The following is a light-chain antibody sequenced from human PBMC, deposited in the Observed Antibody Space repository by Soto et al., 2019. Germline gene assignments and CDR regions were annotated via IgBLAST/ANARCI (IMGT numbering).Light chain of an antibody. CDR2: EAS. CDR1: HNLDKW. V-gene: IGKV1-5*03. CDR3: QQYNTFLT. J-gene: IGKJ4*01. Sequence: DIQMTQSPSTLSASVGDRDTITCRASHNLDKWLAWYQQKPGKAPKLLIYEASGLQSGVPSRFSGSGSGTEFTLTITSLQPDDFATYYCQQYNTFLTFGGGTKVEIK.